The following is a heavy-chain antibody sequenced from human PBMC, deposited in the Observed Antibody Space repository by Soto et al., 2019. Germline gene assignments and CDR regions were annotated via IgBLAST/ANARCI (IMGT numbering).Heavy chain of an antibody. CDR3: AREGGQTSFDSVGLDV. J-gene: IGHJ6*02. Sequence: SLRLSCAASGLTFSSYGMNWVRQAPGKGLEWVSYISSSGSTIDYADSVKGRFTISRDNAKNSLYLQMNSLRAEDTAVYYCAREGGQTSFDSVGLDVWGQGTTVTVSS. V-gene: IGHV3-48*03. CDR2: ISSSGSTI. CDR1: GLTFSSYG. D-gene: IGHD3-3*01.